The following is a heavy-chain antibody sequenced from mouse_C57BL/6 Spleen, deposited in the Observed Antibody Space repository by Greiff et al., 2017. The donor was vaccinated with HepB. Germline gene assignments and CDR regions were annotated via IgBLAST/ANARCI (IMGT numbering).Heavy chain of an antibody. Sequence: VNVVESGPELVKPGASVKLSCKASGYTFTSYDINWVKQRPGQGLEWIGWIYPRDGSTKYNEKFKGKATLTVDTSSSTAYMELHSLTSEDSAVYFCARREGITTVVSYYYAMDYWGQGTSVTVSS. D-gene: IGHD1-1*01. CDR1: GYTFTSYD. J-gene: IGHJ4*01. CDR3: ARREGITTVVSYYYAMDY. V-gene: IGHV1-85*01. CDR2: IYPRDGST.